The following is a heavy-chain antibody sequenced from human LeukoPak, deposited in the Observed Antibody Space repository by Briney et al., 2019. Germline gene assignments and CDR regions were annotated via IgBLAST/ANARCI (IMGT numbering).Heavy chain of an antibody. Sequence: PGGSLRLSCAASGFTFSSYAMSWARQAPGKGLEWVSYISGSGSTIYYADSVKGRFTISRDNAKDSLYLQMNSLRAEDTAVYYCARVRSGYSHENYFDYWGQGTLVTVSS. CDR1: GFTFSSYA. V-gene: IGHV3-48*03. CDR2: ISGSGSTI. D-gene: IGHD5-18*01. J-gene: IGHJ4*02. CDR3: ARVRSGYSHENYFDY.